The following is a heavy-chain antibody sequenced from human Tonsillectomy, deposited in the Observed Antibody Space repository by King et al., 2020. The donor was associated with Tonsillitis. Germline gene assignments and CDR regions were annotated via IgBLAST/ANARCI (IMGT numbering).Heavy chain of an antibody. D-gene: IGHD3-10*01. CDR3: AKDLFRGDY. CDR2: ISGSGGST. Sequence: VLLVESGGGLVQPGGSLRLSCAASGFTFSTYMMTWVRQAPGKGLEWVSAISGSGGSTYYAGSVKGRFTISRDNSKNTLYMQMNSLRAEDTAVYYCAKDLFRGDYWGQGTLVTVSS. V-gene: IGHV3-23*04. CDR1: GFTFSTYM. J-gene: IGHJ4*02.